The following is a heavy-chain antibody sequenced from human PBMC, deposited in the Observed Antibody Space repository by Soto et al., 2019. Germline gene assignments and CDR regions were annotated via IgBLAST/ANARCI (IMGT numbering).Heavy chain of an antibody. D-gene: IGHD6-25*01. V-gene: IGHV3-30*03. CDR3: ALPTGYNSGWFAIFDY. CDR2: VSDDGSNE. Sequence: QVQLVESGGGVVQPGRSLRLSCAASGFTFSNYAMHWVRLAPGKGLDWVAVVSDDGSNEDFADSVKGRFTISRDNSKNTLPLQMNSLRADDTAVYYCALPTGYNSGWFAIFDYWGQGPLVTVSS. CDR1: GFTFSNYA. J-gene: IGHJ4*02.